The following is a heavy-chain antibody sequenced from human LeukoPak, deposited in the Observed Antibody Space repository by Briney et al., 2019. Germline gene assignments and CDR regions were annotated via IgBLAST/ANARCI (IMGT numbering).Heavy chain of an antibody. CDR1: GYTFTSYY. CDR3: ARPLSGELPDY. CDR2: INLSGGSK. J-gene: IGHJ4*02. Sequence: ASVKVSCKASGYTFTSYYMHWVRQAPGQGLEWMGIINLSGGSKIYAQKLQGRVTMTRDTSTSTVYMELSSLRSEGTAVYYCARPLSGELPDYWGQGTLVTVSS. D-gene: IGHD1-7*01. V-gene: IGHV1-46*01.